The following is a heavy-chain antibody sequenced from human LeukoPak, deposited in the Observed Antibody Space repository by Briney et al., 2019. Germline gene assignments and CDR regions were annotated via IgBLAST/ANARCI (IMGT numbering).Heavy chain of an antibody. J-gene: IGHJ6*03. Sequence: SQTLSLTCTVSGGSISSGSYYWSWIRQPAGKGLEWIGRIYTSGSTNYNPSLKSRVTISVDTSKNQFSLKLSSMTAADTAVYYCARGPPYSSRWPQNYYYYMDVWGKGTTVTVSS. V-gene: IGHV4-61*02. CDR2: IYTSGST. CDR1: GGSISSGSYY. D-gene: IGHD6-13*01. CDR3: ARGPPYSSRWPQNYYYYMDV.